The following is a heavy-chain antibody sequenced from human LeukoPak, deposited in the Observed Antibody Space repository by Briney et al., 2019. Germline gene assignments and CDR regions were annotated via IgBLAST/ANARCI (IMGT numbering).Heavy chain of an antibody. CDR3: AKDPLERRAYYFDY. J-gene: IGHJ4*02. D-gene: IGHD1-1*01. CDR2: ISGSGGST. CDR1: GFTFSSYA. V-gene: IGHV3-23*01. Sequence: GGSLRLSCAASGFTFSSYAMSWVRQAPGNGVEWVSAISGSGGSTYYADSVKGRFTISRDNSKNTLYLQMNSLRAEDTAVYYCAKDPLERRAYYFDYWGQGTLVTVSS.